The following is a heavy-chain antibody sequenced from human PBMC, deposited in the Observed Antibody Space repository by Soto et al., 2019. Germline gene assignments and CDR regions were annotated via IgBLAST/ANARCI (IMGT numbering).Heavy chain of an antibody. Sequence: GGSLRLSCAASGFTFSSYAKSWVRQAPGKGLEWVSAISGSGGSTYYADSVKGRFTISRDNSKNTLYLQMNSLRAEDTAVYYCGRGFSSSWSDAFDIWGQGTMVTVSS. CDR3: GRGFSSSWSDAFDI. V-gene: IGHV3-23*01. CDR2: ISGSGGST. CDR1: GFTFSSYA. D-gene: IGHD6-13*01. J-gene: IGHJ3*02.